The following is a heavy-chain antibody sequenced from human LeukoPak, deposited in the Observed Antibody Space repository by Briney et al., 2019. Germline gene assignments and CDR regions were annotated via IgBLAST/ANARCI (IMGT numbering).Heavy chain of an antibody. CDR2: ISAYNGNT. CDR3: ARDSPMVLWFGELPRHYYYYYGMDV. D-gene: IGHD3-10*01. J-gene: IGHJ6*02. V-gene: IGHV1-18*01. CDR1: GYTFTSYG. Sequence: GASVKVSCKASGYTFTSYGISWVRQAPGQELEWMGWISAYNGNTNYAQKLQGRVTMTTDTSTSTAYMELRSLRSDDTAVYYCARDSPMVLWFGELPRHYYYYYGMDVWGQGTTVTVSS.